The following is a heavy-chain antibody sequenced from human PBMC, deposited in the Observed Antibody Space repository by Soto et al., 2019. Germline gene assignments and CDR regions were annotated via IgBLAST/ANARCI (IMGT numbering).Heavy chain of an antibody. V-gene: IGHV3-23*01. J-gene: IGHJ4*02. CDR2: ISGSGGST. CDR1: GFTFSSYA. Sequence: GSLRLSCAASGFTFSSYAMSWVRQAPGKGLEWVSTISGSGGSTYYADSVKGRFTISRDNSKNALSLQMNSLRAEDTAVYYCAKDRPGVVATINDYWGQGTLVTVSS. D-gene: IGHD5-12*01. CDR3: AKDRPGVVATINDY.